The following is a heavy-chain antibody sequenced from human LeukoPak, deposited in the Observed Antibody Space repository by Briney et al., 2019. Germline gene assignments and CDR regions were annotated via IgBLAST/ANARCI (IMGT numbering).Heavy chain of an antibody. V-gene: IGHV3-23*01. D-gene: IGHD1-7*01. CDR3: ARDQSTTALSEY. Sequence: PGGSLRLSCAASGFTFSAYTLTWVRQAPGKRPECLSAITGGHGVTYYADSVRGRFTISRDNSRNTLYLQMTGLTAEDTAVYYCARDQSTTALSEYWGQGTLVAVSS. CDR2: ITGGHGVT. CDR1: GFTFSAYT. J-gene: IGHJ4*02.